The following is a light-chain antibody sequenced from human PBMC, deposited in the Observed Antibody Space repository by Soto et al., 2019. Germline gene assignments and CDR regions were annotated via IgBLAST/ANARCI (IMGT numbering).Light chain of an antibody. Sequence: QSALTQPASVSGSPGQSITISCTGTTNDVGDYNYVAWYQQHSGKVPRLMIYEVSNRPPGVSYRFSGSKSGSTASLTISGLQAEDEADYYCISYTGSRASYDFGSGTKLTVL. CDR2: EVS. V-gene: IGLV2-14*01. J-gene: IGLJ1*01. CDR1: TNDVGDYNY. CDR3: ISYTGSRASYD.